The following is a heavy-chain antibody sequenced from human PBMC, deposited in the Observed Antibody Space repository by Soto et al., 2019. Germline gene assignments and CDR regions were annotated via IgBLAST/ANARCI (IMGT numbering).Heavy chain of an antibody. CDR2: ISSSSSYI. CDR3: ARRYSSGSDYYYYGMDV. Sequence: EVPLLESGGGLVKPGGSLRLSCAASGFTFSSYSMNWVRQAPGKGLEWVSSISSSSSYIYYADSVKCQFTISRDNAKNSLYLQMNTVRADDTAVYYGARRYSSGSDYYYYGMDVCGQGTTVTVSS. D-gene: IGHD5-18*01. J-gene: IGHJ6*02. CDR1: GFTFSSYS. V-gene: IGHV3-21*01.